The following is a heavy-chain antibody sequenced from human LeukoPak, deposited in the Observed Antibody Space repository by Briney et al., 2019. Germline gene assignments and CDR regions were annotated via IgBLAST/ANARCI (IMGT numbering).Heavy chain of an antibody. CDR2: ISGSGGTT. V-gene: IGHV3-23*01. D-gene: IGHD3-3*01. J-gene: IGHJ6*03. CDR1: GFTFSSYG. CDR3: ARDQGFSYYFYYMDV. Sequence: GGSLRLSCAASGFTFSSYGVSWVRQAPGKGLEWVSAISGSGGTTYYAASVKGRFTISRDNAKNSLYLQMNSLRAEDTAVYYCARDQGFSYYFYYMDVWGKGTTVTVSS.